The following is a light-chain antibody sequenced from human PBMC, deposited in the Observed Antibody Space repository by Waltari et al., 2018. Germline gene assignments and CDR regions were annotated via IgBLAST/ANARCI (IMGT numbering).Light chain of an antibody. CDR2: VNSDGSH. V-gene: IGLV4-69*01. CDR3: QTGGHGTWV. CDR1: SGHSSNI. Sequence: QLVLTQSPSASASLGASVKLTCTLSSGHSSNIIAWHQQQPEKGPRYLMKVNSDGSHSKGDGIPDQFSGSGSGAERYLSLASVQSGDEADYYCQTGGHGTWVFGGGTKLTVL. J-gene: IGLJ3*02.